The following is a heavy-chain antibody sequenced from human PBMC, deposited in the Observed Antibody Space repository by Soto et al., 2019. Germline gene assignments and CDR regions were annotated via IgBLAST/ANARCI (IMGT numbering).Heavy chain of an antibody. CDR3: ARVSAAGTRWFDS. CDR2: IDYRGRT. D-gene: IGHD6-13*01. V-gene: IGHV4-31*03. Sequence: QVQLQESGPGLVQPSQTLSLTCTVSGASISSGGFYWSWIRQFPGKGLEWIGYIDYRGRTFYNPSLKSRATISRDTSKSQFSLNVNSVTAAVTAVFYCARVSAAGTRWFDSWGQGTLVTVSS. CDR1: GASISSGGFY. J-gene: IGHJ5*01.